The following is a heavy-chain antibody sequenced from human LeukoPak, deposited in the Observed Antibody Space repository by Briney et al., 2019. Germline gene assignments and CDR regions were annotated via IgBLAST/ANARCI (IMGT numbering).Heavy chain of an antibody. J-gene: IGHJ5*02. CDR1: GGTFSSSA. D-gene: IGHD3-10*01. Sequence: SVKVSCKASGGTFSSSAISWVRQAPGKGLEWMGGVISITPTANYAQKFQGRVTMTMDATTASMELSSLTFDDTAVYYCARGGVSEATLVSWFDTWGQGTLVTVSS. CDR2: VISITPTA. V-gene: IGHV1-69*05. CDR3: ARGGVSEATLVSWFDT.